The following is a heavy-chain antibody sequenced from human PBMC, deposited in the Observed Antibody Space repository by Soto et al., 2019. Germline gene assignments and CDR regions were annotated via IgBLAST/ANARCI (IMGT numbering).Heavy chain of an antibody. Sequence: SVKVACRASWRTFSSYTISCVRQAPRQGPEWMGMFISIFTVVMYAPNFQGRVTITADKSTSTAYMELSSLRSEDTAVYYCARAYYYGSGTYYYYYMDVWGKGTTVTVSS. J-gene: IGHJ6*03. CDR1: WRTFSSYT. CDR3: ARAYYYGSGTYYYYYMDV. CDR2: FISIFTVV. V-gene: IGHV1-69*02. D-gene: IGHD3-10*01.